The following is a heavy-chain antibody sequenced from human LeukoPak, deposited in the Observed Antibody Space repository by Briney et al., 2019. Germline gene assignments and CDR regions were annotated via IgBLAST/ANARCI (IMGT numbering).Heavy chain of an antibody. CDR3: ASDHCTNGVCYTDYFDY. CDR2: ISGSGGST. J-gene: IGHJ4*02. D-gene: IGHD2-8*01. CDR1: GFTFSNFG. V-gene: IGHV3-23*01. Sequence: GGTLRLSCAASGFTFSNFGMSWVRQAPGKGLEWVSGISGSGGSTDYADSVKGRFTISRDNSKNTLYLQMNSLRAEDTAVYYCASDHCTNGVCYTDYFDYWGRGTLVTVSS.